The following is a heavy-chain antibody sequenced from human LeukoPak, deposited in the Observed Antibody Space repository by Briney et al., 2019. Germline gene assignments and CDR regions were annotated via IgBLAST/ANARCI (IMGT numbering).Heavy chain of an antibody. Sequence: GASVKVSCKASGYTFTSYDINWVRQATGQGLEWMGWMNPNSGNTGYAQKFQGRVTMTRNTSISTAYMELSSLRSEDTAVYYCARDEDYYDSSGYYTFDYWGQGTLVTVSS. CDR2: MNPNSGNT. CDR1: GYTFTSYD. J-gene: IGHJ4*02. D-gene: IGHD3-22*01. V-gene: IGHV1-8*01. CDR3: ARDEDYYDSSGYYTFDY.